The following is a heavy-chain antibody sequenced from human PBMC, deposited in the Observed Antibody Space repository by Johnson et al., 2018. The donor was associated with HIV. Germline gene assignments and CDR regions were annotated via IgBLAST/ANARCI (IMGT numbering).Heavy chain of an antibody. CDR1: GFTFSSYG. V-gene: IGHV3-30*02. Sequence: VQLVESGGGVVQPGGSLRLSCAASGFTFSSYGMHWVRQAPGKGLEWVAFIRYDGNSTNYADSVKGRFTISRDNAKNTMYLQMNSLRAEDTAVYYCARGTTGQYHYDAFDIWGQGTMVTVSS. CDR2: IRYDGNST. J-gene: IGHJ3*02. CDR3: ARGTTGQYHYDAFDI. D-gene: IGHD1-14*01.